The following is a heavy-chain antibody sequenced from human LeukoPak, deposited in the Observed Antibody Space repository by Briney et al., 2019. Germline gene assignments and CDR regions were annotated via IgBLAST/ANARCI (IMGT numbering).Heavy chain of an antibody. V-gene: IGHV7-4-1*02. CDR2: INIKTGNP. CDR3: ARVYSGTYFDY. J-gene: IGHJ4*02. D-gene: IGHD1-26*01. Sequence: ASVKVSCKASGYTFTRYVMNWVRQAPGQGPEWMGWINIKTGNPTYAQGFTGRFVFSLDTSVSTAYLQISSLKAEDTAVYYCARVYSGTYFDYWGQGTLVTVSS. CDR1: GYTFTRYV.